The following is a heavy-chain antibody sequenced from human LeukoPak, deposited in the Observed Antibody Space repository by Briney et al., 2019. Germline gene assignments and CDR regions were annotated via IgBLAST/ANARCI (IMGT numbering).Heavy chain of an antibody. J-gene: IGHJ4*02. V-gene: IGHV4-59*01. CDR2: IYYTGST. CDR3: ARRQGCSSTSCPPDY. Sequence: SETLSLTCTVSGGSISTYYWSWIRQPPGKGLEWIGYIYYTGSTNYNPSLKSRVTISVDTSKNQFSLKLSSVTAADTAMYYCARRQGCSSTSCPPDYWGQGTLVTVSS. CDR1: GGSISTYY. D-gene: IGHD2-2*01.